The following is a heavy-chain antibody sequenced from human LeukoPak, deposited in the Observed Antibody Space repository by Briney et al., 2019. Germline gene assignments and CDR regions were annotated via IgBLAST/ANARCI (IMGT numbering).Heavy chain of an antibody. D-gene: IGHD5-12*01. Sequence: PSETLSLTCIVSGDSVSGYYWNWIRQPPGKGLEWIGYTHHSGNTLYNPSLKSRVTTSVDTSKNQFSLSLSSVTAADTAVYYCARVSGGRYSGYDMDYWGQGTLVTVSS. J-gene: IGHJ4*02. CDR3: ARVSGGRYSGYDMDY. CDR1: GDSVSGYY. V-gene: IGHV4-59*02. CDR2: THHSGNT.